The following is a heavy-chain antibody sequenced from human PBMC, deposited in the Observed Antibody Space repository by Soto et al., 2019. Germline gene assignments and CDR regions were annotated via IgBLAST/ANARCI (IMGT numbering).Heavy chain of an antibody. CDR1: GYTFTGYY. J-gene: IGHJ3*02. CDR2: INPNSGGT. CDR3: ARGSNIVATITREDAFDI. V-gene: IGHV1-2*04. Sequence: ASVKVSCKASGYTFTGYYMHWVRQAPGQGLEWMGWINPNSGGTNYAQKFQGWVTMTRDTSISTAYMELSRLRSDDTAVYYCARGSNIVATITREDAFDIWGQGTLVTVSS. D-gene: IGHD5-12*01.